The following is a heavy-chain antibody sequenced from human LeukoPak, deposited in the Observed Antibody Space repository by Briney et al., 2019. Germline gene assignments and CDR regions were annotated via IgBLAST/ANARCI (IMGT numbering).Heavy chain of an antibody. D-gene: IGHD3-22*01. CDR1: GFTFSSYW. J-gene: IGHJ4*02. Sequence: GGSLRLSRAASGFTFSSYWMYWVRQAPGKGLEWVSYISSSSSTIYYADSVKGRFTISRDNAKNSLYLQMNSLRAEDTAVYYCARDSSGYVDYWGQGTLVTVSS. V-gene: IGHV3-48*01. CDR2: ISSSSSTI. CDR3: ARDSSGYVDY.